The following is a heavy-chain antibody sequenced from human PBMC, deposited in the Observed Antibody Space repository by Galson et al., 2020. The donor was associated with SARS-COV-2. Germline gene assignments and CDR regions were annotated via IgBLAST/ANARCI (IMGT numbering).Heavy chain of an antibody. V-gene: IGHV4-34*01. J-gene: IGHJ6*02. CDR1: GGSFSGYY. CDR3: ARGAILTGYYIGAYYYYGMDV. CDR2: INHSGST. D-gene: IGHD3-9*01. Sequence: ASETLPPTCAAYGGSFSGYYWSWTRQPPGKGLEWFGEINHSGSTNYNHSLKRRVPISVDTSKNQFTLKLSSVTAADAAVYYCARGAILTGYYIGAYYYYGMDVWGQGTTVTVSS.